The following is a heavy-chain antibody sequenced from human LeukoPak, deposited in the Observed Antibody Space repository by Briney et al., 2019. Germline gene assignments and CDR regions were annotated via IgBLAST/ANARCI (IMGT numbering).Heavy chain of an antibody. D-gene: IGHD6-13*01. CDR2: ISYDGSSK. Sequence: GGSLRLSCAASGFTFSNYAMHWVRQAPGKGLEWVAVISYDGSSKYYADSVKGRFTISRDNSKNTLYLQMNSLRAEDTAVYYCARQNIAAAVTWDYWGQGTLVTASS. V-gene: IGHV3-30*04. CDR1: GFTFSNYA. CDR3: ARQNIAAAVTWDY. J-gene: IGHJ4*02.